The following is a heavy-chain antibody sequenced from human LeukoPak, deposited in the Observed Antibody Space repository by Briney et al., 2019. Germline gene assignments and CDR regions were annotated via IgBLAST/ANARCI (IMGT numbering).Heavy chain of an antibody. Sequence: PGGSLRLSCEASGFTFDDYAIHWVRQAPGKGLEWVSGISWNSNSIGYADSVKGRFTISRDNAKNSLHLLMSSLRAEDMALYYCAKSTDCCLNYGDYGYFDSWGQGTLVTVSS. D-gene: IGHD4-17*01. CDR2: ISWNSNSI. CDR1: GFTFDDYA. V-gene: IGHV3-9*03. CDR3: AKSTDCCLNYGDYGYFDS. J-gene: IGHJ4*02.